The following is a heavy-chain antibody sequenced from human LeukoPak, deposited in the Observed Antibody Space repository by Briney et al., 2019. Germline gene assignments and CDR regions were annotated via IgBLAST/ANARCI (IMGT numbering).Heavy chain of an antibody. V-gene: IGHV3-21*01. D-gene: IGHD3-10*01. CDR1: GFTFSNYG. CDR3: ARVYQGVSLFDGIDY. CDR2: ISTSSSYI. Sequence: GGSLRLSCAASGFTFSNYGMNWVRQAPGKGLEWVSSISTSSSYINYADSVKGRFTISRDNAKKSLYLQMNSLRAEDTAVYYCARVYQGVSLFDGIDYWGQGTLVTVSS. J-gene: IGHJ4*02.